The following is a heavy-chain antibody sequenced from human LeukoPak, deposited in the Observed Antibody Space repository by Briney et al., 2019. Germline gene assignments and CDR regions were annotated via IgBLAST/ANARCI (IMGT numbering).Heavy chain of an antibody. CDR1: GGSISNSY. J-gene: IGHJ6*02. CDR2: MYVSGTT. CDR3: ARENYYDSSGYSEGLDV. V-gene: IGHV4-4*07. Sequence: PSETLSLTCNVSGGSISNSYWSWIRQPAGKGLEWIGRMYVSGTTNYNPSLRSRVTMSVDTSKNQFSLRLSSVTAADTAVYYCARENYYDSSGYSEGLDVWGQGTTVTVSS. D-gene: IGHD3-22*01.